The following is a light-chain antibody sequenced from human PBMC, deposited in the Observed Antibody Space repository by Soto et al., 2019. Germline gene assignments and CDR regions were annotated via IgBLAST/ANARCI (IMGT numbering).Light chain of an antibody. CDR1: QSVSSRY. Sequence: EIVLTQSPGTLSLSPGERATISCRAIQSVSSRYLAWYQQKPGQAPRLLIYGASSRATGIPDRFSGSGSGTDFTLTISRLEPEDFAVYYCQQYANSPPTFGQGTKWIS. CDR3: QQYANSPPT. CDR2: GAS. V-gene: IGKV3-20*01. J-gene: IGKJ1*01.